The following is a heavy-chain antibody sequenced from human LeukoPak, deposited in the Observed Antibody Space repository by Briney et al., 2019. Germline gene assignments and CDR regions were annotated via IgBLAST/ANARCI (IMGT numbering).Heavy chain of an antibody. CDR3: AREYCSSTSCYFDY. J-gene: IGHJ4*02. D-gene: IGHD2-2*01. V-gene: IGHV4-59*01. CDR1: GGSISSYY. CDR2: IYNSGST. Sequence: TSETLSLTCTVSGGSISSYYWSWIRQSPGKGLEWIGYIYNSGSTNYNPSLKSRVTISVDTSKNQFSLKLSSVTAADTAVYHCAREYCSSTSCYFDYWGQGNLVTVSS.